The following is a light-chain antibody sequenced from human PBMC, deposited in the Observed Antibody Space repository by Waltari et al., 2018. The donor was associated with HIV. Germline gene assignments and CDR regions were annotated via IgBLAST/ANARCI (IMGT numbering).Light chain of an antibody. J-gene: IGLJ2*01. CDR1: ALAKQT. CDR2: AGT. Sequence: SYELTQPPSMSVSPGQTATITCPGDALAKQTSYWYQQKAGQAPVLVIFAGTERPSGIPERFSGTRSETTVTLTITGVQAEDEADYYCESADSTGSYYVFGRGTRLTVL. CDR3: ESADSTGSYYV. V-gene: IGLV3-25*03.